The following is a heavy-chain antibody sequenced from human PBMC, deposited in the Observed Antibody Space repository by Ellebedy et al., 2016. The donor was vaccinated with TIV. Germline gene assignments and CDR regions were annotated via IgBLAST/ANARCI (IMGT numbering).Heavy chain of an antibody. V-gene: IGHV1-69*13. CDR1: GGTFSSYA. J-gene: IGHJ4*02. CDR3: ARDYYDSSGRHLDY. D-gene: IGHD3-22*01. Sequence: ASVKVFCKASGGTFSSYAISWVRQAPGQGLEWMGGIIPIFGTANYAQKFQGRVTITADESTSTAYMELSSLRSEDTAVYYCARDYYDSSGRHLDYWGQGTLVTVSS. CDR2: IIPIFGTA.